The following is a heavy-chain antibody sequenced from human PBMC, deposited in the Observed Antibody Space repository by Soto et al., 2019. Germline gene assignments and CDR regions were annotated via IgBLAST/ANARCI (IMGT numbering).Heavy chain of an antibody. CDR2: IYYSGST. CDR3: ARRYGGAFDY. D-gene: IGHD2-21*01. Sequence: SVTLSLTCTVSGGSISSSSYYWGWIRQPPGKGLEWIGSIYYSGSTYYNPSLKSRVTISVDTSKNQFSLKLSSVTAADTAVYYCARRYGGAFDYWGQGTLVTVSS. J-gene: IGHJ4*02. V-gene: IGHV4-39*07. CDR1: GGSISSSSYY.